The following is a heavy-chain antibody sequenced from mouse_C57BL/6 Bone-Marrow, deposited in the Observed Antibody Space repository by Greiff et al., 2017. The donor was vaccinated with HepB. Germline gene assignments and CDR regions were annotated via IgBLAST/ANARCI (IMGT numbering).Heavy chain of an antibody. D-gene: IGHD2-4*01. V-gene: IGHV5-16*01. CDR1: GFTFSDYY. CDR3: ARDGGMITTYFDY. CDR2: INYDGSST. J-gene: IGHJ2*01. Sequence: EVMLVESEGGLVQPGSSMKLSCTASGFTFSDYYMAWVRQVPEKGLEWVANINYDGSSTYYLDSLKSRFIISRDNAKNILYLQMSSLKSEDTATYYCARDGGMITTYFDYWGQGTTLTVSS.